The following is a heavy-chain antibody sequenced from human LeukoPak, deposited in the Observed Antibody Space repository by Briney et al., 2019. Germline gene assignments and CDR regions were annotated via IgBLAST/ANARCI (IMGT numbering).Heavy chain of an antibody. J-gene: IGHJ4*02. CDR1: GGSFSGYY. CDR3: ARAHYDFWSGYQPIAAYFDY. Sequence: PSETLSLTCAVYGGSFSGYYWSWIRQPPGKGLEWIGEINHSGSTNYNPSLKSRVTISVDTSKNQFSLKLSSVTAADTAVYYCARAHYDFWSGYQPIAAYFDYWGQGTLDTVSS. V-gene: IGHV4-34*01. D-gene: IGHD3-3*01. CDR2: INHSGST.